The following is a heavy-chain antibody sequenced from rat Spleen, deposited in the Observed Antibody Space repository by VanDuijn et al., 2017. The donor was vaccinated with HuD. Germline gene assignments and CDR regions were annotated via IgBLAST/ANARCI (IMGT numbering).Heavy chain of an antibody. V-gene: IGHV5-31*01. CDR2: ITNPGGSV. CDR3: ARMYTTDSYWYFDF. CDR1: GLPFNNYW. Sequence: EVQLVESGGGLVQPGRSLKLSCVASGLPFNNYWMTWIRQAPGKGLEWVASITNPGGSVDYLDSVKGRFNIPRDNAKSTLYLQMDSLGSEDTATYYCARMYTTDSYWYFDFWGPGTMVTVSS. D-gene: IGHD1-6*01. J-gene: IGHJ1*01.